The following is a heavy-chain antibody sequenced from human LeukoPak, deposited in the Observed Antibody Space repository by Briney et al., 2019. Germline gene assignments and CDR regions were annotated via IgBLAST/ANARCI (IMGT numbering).Heavy chain of an antibody. Sequence: SETLSLTCTVSGGSISSYYWSWIRQPPGKGLEWIGYIYYSGSTNYNPSLKSRVTISVDTSKNQFSLKLSSVTAADTAVYYCARDYYDSSGYYARAFDIWGQGTMVTVSS. D-gene: IGHD3-22*01. J-gene: IGHJ3*02. CDR1: GGSISSYY. CDR3: ARDYYDSSGYYARAFDI. CDR2: IYYSGST. V-gene: IGHV4-59*01.